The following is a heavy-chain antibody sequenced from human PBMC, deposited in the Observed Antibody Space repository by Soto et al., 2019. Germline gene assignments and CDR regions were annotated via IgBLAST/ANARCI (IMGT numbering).Heavy chain of an antibody. CDR2: IVVGSGNT. J-gene: IGHJ6*02. CDR1: GFTFTSSA. CDR3: AVRHEGAYYYYYGMDV. Sequence: GASVKVSCKASGFTFTSSAVQWVRQARGQRLEWIGWIVVGSGNTNYAQKFQERVTITRDMSTSTAYMELSSLRSEDTAVYYCAVRHEGAYYYYYGMDVWGQGTTVTVSS. V-gene: IGHV1-58*01.